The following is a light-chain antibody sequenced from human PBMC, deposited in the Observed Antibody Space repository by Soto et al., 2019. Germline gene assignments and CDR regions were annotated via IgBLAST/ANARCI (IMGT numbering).Light chain of an antibody. CDR2: LNSDGSH. Sequence: QSVLTQSPSASASLGASVKLTCTLSSGHNSYAIAWHQQQPEKGPRYLMKLNSDGSHSKGDGIPDRFSGSSSGAERYLTISSLQSEDEADYYCQTWGTGNVVFGGGTKVTVL. CDR3: QTWGTGNVV. CDR1: SGHNSYA. J-gene: IGLJ2*01. V-gene: IGLV4-69*01.